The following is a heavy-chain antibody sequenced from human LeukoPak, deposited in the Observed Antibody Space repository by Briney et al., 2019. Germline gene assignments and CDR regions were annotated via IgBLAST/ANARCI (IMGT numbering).Heavy chain of an antibody. CDR1: GGSISSYY. Sequence: SETLSLTCTVSGGSISSYYWSWIRQPAGKGLEWIGRIYTSGSTNYNPSLKSRVTISVDTSKNQFSLKLSSVTAADTAVYYCAREPRHYCSSTSCYFYWGQGTLVTVSS. V-gene: IGHV4-4*07. J-gene: IGHJ4*02. D-gene: IGHD2-2*01. CDR2: IYTSGST. CDR3: AREPRHYCSSTSCYFY.